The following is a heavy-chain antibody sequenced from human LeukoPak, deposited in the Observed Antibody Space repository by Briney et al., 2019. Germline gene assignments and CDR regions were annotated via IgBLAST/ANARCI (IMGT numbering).Heavy chain of an antibody. Sequence: GGSLRLSCAASGFSFGSYAMSWVRQAAGKGLVWVSDICGSGSGRGDCTYFAGSVKGPITIARDTSKQTLYLQITNLRAEDTAVYYCAKGKVNHDGALDAWGQGTLVTVSS. CDR2: ICGSGSGRGDCT. V-gene: IGHV3-23*01. CDR3: AKGKVNHDGALDA. J-gene: IGHJ3*01. CDR1: GFSFGSYA. D-gene: IGHD2-21*01.